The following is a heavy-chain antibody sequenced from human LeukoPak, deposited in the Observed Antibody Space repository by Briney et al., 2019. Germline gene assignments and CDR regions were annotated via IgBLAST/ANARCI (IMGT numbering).Heavy chain of an antibody. CDR1: GFIFSNYW. J-gene: IGHJ4*02. CDR3: ARDPPEWELPLDY. V-gene: IGHV3-7*01. Sequence: PGGSLRLSCAASGFIFSNYWMSWVRQAPGKGLEWLASIKYDGSERRYVDSMKGRFTISRDNARNSLNLHMNSLRAEDTAVYYCARDPPEWELPLDYWGQGTLVTVSS. CDR2: IKYDGSER. D-gene: IGHD1-26*01.